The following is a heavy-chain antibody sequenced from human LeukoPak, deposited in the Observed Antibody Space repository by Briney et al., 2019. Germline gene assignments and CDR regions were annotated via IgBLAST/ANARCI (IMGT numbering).Heavy chain of an antibody. V-gene: IGHV3-48*03. CDR2: ISSSGSTI. Sequence: PGGSLRLSCAASGFTFSNYEMNRVRQAPGKGLEWVSCISSSGSTIYYSDSVKGRFTISRDNAKNSLYLQMNSLRAEDTAVYYCARSSGSYRPMGYWGQGTLVTVSS. D-gene: IGHD3-22*01. CDR1: GFTFSNYE. J-gene: IGHJ4*02. CDR3: ARSSGSYRPMGY.